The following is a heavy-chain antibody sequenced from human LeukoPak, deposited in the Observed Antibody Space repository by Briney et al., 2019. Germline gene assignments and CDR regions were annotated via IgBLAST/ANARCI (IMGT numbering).Heavy chain of an antibody. CDR3: AGYYSNLEYFDY. J-gene: IGHJ4*02. CDR1: GGSISSGGYY. Sequence: SQTLSLTCTVSGGSISSGGYYWSWIRQHPGKGLEWIGYIYYSGSTYYNPSLKSRVTISVDTSKNQFSLKLSSVTAADTAVYYCAGYYSNLEYFDYWGQGTLVTVSS. D-gene: IGHD4-11*01. CDR2: IYYSGST. V-gene: IGHV4-31*03.